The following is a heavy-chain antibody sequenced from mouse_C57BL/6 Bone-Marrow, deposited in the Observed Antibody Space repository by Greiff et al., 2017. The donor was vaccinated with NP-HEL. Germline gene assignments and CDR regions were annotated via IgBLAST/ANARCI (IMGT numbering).Heavy chain of an antibody. V-gene: IGHV7-3*01. D-gene: IGHD2-4*01. CDR1: GFTFTDYY. CDR3: ARSLMITPLRWYFDV. J-gene: IGHJ1*03. Sequence: EVKLMESGGGLVQPGGSLSLSCAASGFTFTDYYMSWVRQPPGKALEWLGFIRNKANGYTTEYSASVKGRFTISRDNSQSILYLQMNALRAEDSATYYCARSLMITPLRWYFDVWGTGTTVTVSS. CDR2: IRNKANGYTT.